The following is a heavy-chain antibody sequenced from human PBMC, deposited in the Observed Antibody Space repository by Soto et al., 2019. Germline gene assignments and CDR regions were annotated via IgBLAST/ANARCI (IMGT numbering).Heavy chain of an antibody. Sequence: VQLVESGGGVVQPGRSLRLSCAASGFTFSDYAMHWVRQAPGKGLEWVAVVSHDGRNTHYADSVKGRFTISRDSSKNTVSLEMTSLRAEAPAVYYCAKGGRQWLVTYDFNYWAQGALVTVSS. J-gene: IGHJ4*02. V-gene: IGHV3-30*18. CDR2: VSHDGRNT. CDR1: GFTFSDYA. CDR3: AKGGRQWLVTYDFNY. D-gene: IGHD6-19*01.